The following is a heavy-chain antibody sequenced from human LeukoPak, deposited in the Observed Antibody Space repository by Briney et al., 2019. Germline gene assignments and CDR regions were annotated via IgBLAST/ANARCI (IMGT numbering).Heavy chain of an antibody. CDR3: ARVYSSTPDY. J-gene: IGHJ4*02. V-gene: IGHV1-3*01. CDR2: INADNGNT. Sequence: ASVKVSCKASGFTFTDYAIHWVRQAPGQGLEWMGWINADNGNTKHSRNFQGRVTITRDTSASTAYMEVSSLRSEDTAVYYCARVYSSTPDYWGQGTLVIVSS. CDR1: GFTFTDYA. D-gene: IGHD6-13*01.